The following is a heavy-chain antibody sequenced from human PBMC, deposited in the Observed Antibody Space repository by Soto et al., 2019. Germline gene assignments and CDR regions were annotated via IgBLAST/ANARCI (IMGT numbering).Heavy chain of an antibody. D-gene: IGHD7-27*01. CDR2: TYYRSRWYS. V-gene: IGHV6-1*01. J-gene: IGHJ5*02. CDR3: ARDFPALGNWLHP. CDR1: GDTVSSSGAA. Sequence: SQTLSLTCVISGDTVSSSGAAWNWIRQSPSRGLEWLGRTYYRSRWYSDYAESVRSRITIDADTSENHFSPHFNSVTPDDTAVYYCARDFPALGNWLHPWGQGTPVTVSS.